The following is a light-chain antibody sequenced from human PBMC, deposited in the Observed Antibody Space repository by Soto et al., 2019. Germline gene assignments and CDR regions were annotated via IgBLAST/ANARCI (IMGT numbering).Light chain of an antibody. V-gene: IGKV1-5*03. CDR1: QSISSW. Sequence: DIQMTQSPSTLSASVGDRVTITCRASQSISSWLAWYQQKPGKAPKLLIYKASTLKSGVPSRFSGSGSGTDFTLTINSLGPEDFATYYCQQSSSSPITFGQGTRLEI. CDR2: KAS. CDR3: QQSSSSPIT. J-gene: IGKJ5*01.